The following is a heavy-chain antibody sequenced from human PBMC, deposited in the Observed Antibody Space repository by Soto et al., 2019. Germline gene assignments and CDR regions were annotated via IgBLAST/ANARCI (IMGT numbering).Heavy chain of an antibody. V-gene: IGHV4-31*03. CDR2: IYYSGST. CDR3: ASSSGARYYDY. CDR1: GGSISSGDYY. J-gene: IGHJ4*02. Sequence: QVQLQESGPGLVKPSQTLSLTCTVSGGSISSGDYYWSWIRQHPGKGLEWIGYIYYSGSTYYTPSLKSRVTISVDTSKNQFSLKLSSVTAADTAVYYCASSSGARYYDYWGQGTLVTVSS. D-gene: IGHD2-15*01.